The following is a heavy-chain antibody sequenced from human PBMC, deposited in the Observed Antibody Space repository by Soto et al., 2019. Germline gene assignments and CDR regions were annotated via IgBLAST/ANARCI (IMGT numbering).Heavy chain of an antibody. V-gene: IGHV4-39*01. CDR3: ARGPHTYPDY. J-gene: IGHJ4*02. CDR2: IYYSGST. CDR1: GGSISSSSYY. Sequence: QLQLQESGPGLVKPSETLSLTCTVSGGSISSSSYYWGWIRQPPGKGLEWIGSIYYSGSTYYNPSLKSRVTISVDTSKNQFALKLSSVTAADTAVYYCARGPHTYPDYWGQGTLVTVSS.